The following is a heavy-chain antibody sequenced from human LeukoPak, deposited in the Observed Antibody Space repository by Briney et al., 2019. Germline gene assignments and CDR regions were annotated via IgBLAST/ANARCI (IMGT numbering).Heavy chain of an antibody. CDR1: GGSISSSSSY. CDR2: IYSSGNT. V-gene: IGHV4-39*01. J-gene: IGHJ5*02. Sequence: PSETLSLTCTVSGGSISSSSSYWGWIRQPPGKGLEWIGSIYSSGNTYYNPSLKSRVTISVDASKNQFSLRLTSVTAADTAVYYCARVDIVVVSAAGAQYNWFDPWGQGTLVTVSS. D-gene: IGHD2-15*01. CDR3: ARVDIVVVSAAGAQYNWFDP.